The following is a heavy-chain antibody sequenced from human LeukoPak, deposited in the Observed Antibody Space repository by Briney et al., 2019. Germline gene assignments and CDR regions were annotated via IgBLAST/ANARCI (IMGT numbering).Heavy chain of an antibody. J-gene: IGHJ4*02. V-gene: IGHV3-30*18. CDR2: ISYDGRTQ. D-gene: IGHD6-13*01. Sequence: PGGSLRLSCAASGFTFSSYGLHWVRQAPGKGLEWVAVISYDGRTQFYAGSVKGRFTISRDNSKNTLYLQMNSLRTEDTAVYYCANSPKGSCQFDYWGQGTLVTVSS. CDR3: ANSPKGSCQFDY. CDR1: GFTFSSYG.